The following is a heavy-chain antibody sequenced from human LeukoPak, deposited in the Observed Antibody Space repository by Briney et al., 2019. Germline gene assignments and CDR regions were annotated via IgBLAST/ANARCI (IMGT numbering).Heavy chain of an antibody. CDR3: ASSLQGYDY. CDR2: IYTSGST. V-gene: IGHV4-4*07. J-gene: IGHJ4*02. CDR1: GGSISSYY. Sequence: SETLSLTCTVSGGSISSYYWGWIRQPAGKGLEWIGRIYTSGSTNYNPSLKSRVTMSVDTAKNQFSLELSAVTAAGRAVYYCASSLQGYDYWGQGTLVTVSS. D-gene: IGHD2-15*01.